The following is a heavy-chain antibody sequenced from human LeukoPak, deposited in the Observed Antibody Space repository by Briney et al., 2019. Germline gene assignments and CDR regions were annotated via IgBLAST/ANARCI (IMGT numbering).Heavy chain of an antibody. CDR1: GGTFSSYA. CDR3: ARSTTRVDDSSSWYLEEVWMDY. Sequence: SSVKVSCKASGGTFSSYAISWLRQAPGQGLEWMGGIIPIFGTANYAQKFQGRVTITTDESTSTAYMELSSLSSEDTAVYCCARSTTRVDDSSSWYLEEVWMDYWGQGTLVTVSS. D-gene: IGHD6-13*01. J-gene: IGHJ4*02. V-gene: IGHV1-69*05. CDR2: IIPIFGTA.